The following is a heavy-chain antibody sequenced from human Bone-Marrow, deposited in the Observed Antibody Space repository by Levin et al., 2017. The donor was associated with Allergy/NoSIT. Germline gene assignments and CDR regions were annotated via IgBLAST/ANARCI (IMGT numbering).Heavy chain of an antibody. CDR2: INSDGSDT. CDR1: GFTFTTYW. V-gene: IGHV3-74*01. J-gene: IGHJ3*02. Sequence: GALRLSCAASGFTFTTYWMHWVRQAPGKGLVWVSRINSDGSDTIYADSVKGRFTISRDNAENTLYLHMSSLRVEDTAVYYCARGGSGHGFDIWGQGTMVTVSS. D-gene: IGHD3-16*01. CDR3: ARGGSGHGFDI.